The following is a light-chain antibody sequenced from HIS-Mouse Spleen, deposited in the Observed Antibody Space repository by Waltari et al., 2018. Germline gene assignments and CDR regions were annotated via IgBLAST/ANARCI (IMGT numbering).Light chain of an antibody. V-gene: IGKV1-39*01. CDR1: QSMSSY. CDR2: AAS. Sequence: DIQMTQSPSSLSASVGDRVTITCRASQSMSSYLNWYQQKPGKDPKLLIYAASSLQSGVPSRFSGSGSGTDFTLTISSLQPEDFATYYCQQSYSTPPLTFGGGTKVEIK. CDR3: QQSYSTPPLT. J-gene: IGKJ4*01.